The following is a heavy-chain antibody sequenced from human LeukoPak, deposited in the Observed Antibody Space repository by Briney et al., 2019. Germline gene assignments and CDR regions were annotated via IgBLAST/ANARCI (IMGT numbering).Heavy chain of an antibody. V-gene: IGHV3-66*01. CDR3: ALGLVTDY. Sequence: GGSLRLSRAAYGFTVSSNFMSCVRQAPGKGLEWVSVIYSGGSTYYADSVKGRFTISRDNSKNTLYLQMNSLRVEDTAVYYCALGLVTDYWGQGTLVTVSS. J-gene: IGHJ4*02. D-gene: IGHD3-9*01. CDR2: IYSGGST. CDR1: GFTVSSNF.